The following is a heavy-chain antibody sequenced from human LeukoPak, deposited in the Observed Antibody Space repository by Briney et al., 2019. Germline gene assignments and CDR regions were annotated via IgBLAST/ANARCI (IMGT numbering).Heavy chain of an antibody. CDR3: ARISLTGYAPISGYFDY. Sequence: PSETLSLTCTVSGYSISSGDYWGWIRQPPGKGLEWIGSIYHSGSTSYNPSLKSRVTISINTSKNQFSLKLNSVTAADTAVYYCARISLTGYAPISGYFDYWGQGTLVTVSS. D-gene: IGHD3-9*01. CDR2: IYHSGST. V-gene: IGHV4-38-2*02. CDR1: GYSISSGDY. J-gene: IGHJ4*02.